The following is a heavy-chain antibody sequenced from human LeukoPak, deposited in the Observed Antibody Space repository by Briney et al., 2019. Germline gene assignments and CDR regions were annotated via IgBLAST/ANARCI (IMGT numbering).Heavy chain of an antibody. J-gene: IGHJ5*02. CDR2: INPNSGGT. V-gene: IGHV1-2*02. CDR3: ARDNPNSSGWYS. Sequence: GASVKVSCKASGYTFTGYYMHWVRQAPGQGLEWMGWINPNSGGTNYVQKFQGRVTMTRDTSISTAYMELSRLRSDDTAVYYCARDNPNSSGWYSWGQGTLVTVSS. D-gene: IGHD6-19*01. CDR1: GYTFTGYY.